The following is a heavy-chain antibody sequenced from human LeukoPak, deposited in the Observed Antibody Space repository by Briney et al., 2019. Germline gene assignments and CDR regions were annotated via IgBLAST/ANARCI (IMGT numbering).Heavy chain of an antibody. CDR2: IYYSGST. V-gene: IGHV4-59*01. CDR1: GGSISSYY. J-gene: IGHJ6*02. Sequence: SETLSLTCTVSGGSISSYYWSWIRQPPGKGLEWIGYIYYSGSTNYNPSLKSRVTISVDTSKNQFSLKLSSVTAADTAVYYCTSWDDYGMDVWGQGTTATVSS. CDR3: TSWDDYGMDV. D-gene: IGHD1-26*01.